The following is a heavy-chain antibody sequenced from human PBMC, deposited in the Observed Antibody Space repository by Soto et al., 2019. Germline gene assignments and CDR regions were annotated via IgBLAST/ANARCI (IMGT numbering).Heavy chain of an antibody. CDR2: IIPIFGTA. J-gene: IGHJ6*02. D-gene: IGHD2-15*01. Sequence: SVKVSCKASGGTFSSYAISWVRQAPGQGLEWMGGIIPIFGTANYAQKFQGRVTITADESTSTAYMELSSLRSEDTAVYYCARNPDCSGGSFYLVGSSYYGIDAWGQRTTVPISS. V-gene: IGHV1-69*13. CDR3: ARNPDCSGGSFYLVGSSYYGIDA. CDR1: GGTFSSYA.